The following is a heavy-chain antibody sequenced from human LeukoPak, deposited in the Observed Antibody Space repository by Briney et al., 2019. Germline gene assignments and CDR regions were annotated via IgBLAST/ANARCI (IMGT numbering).Heavy chain of an antibody. CDR2: IYYSGKR. J-gene: IGHJ4*02. V-gene: IGHV4-59*08. D-gene: IGHD6-19*01. CDR3: ARHGSGWTFDY. Sequence: SETLSLTCTVSGGTLSSYYWSWIRQPPGKGLEWIGYIYYSGKRYFILCLKRRVTLSLDPSKNQFPLILSYVTGADTAVYYCARHGSGWTFDYWGQGTQVTVSS. CDR1: GGTLSSYY.